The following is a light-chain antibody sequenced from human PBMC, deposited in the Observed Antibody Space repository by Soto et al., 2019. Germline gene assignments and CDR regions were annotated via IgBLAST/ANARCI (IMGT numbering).Light chain of an antibody. V-gene: IGKV1-5*03. CDR3: QQYKSLYT. CDR1: QSISSW. CDR2: KAS. Sequence: DIQMTQSPSTLSASVGDRVTITCRASQSISSWLAWYQQKPGKAPKLLLYKASSLESGVPSRFSGSGSGTEFPITISSLQPDDFATYYCQQYKSLYTFGQGTKLEIK. J-gene: IGKJ2*01.